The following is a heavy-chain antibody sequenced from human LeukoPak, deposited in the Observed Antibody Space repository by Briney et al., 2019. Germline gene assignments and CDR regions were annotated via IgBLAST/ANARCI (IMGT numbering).Heavy chain of an antibody. D-gene: IGHD3-16*02. CDR1: GYTFTGYY. V-gene: IGHV1-2*02. CDR3: ARDRSVGDYIWGSYPLFGWFDP. CDR2: INPNSGGT. J-gene: IGHJ5*02. Sequence: ASVKVSCKASGYTFTGYYMHWVRQAPGQGLEWMGWINPNSGGTNYAQKFQGRVTMTRDTSISTAYMELSRLRSDDTAVYYCARDRSVGDYIWGSYPLFGWFDPWAREPWSPSPQ.